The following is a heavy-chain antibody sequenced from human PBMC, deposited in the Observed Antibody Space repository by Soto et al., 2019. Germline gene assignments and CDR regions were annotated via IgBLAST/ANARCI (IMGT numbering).Heavy chain of an antibody. V-gene: IGHV1-18*01. CDR1: GYTFSRSG. CDR2: ISTYNGDT. Sequence: GASMEVSCKASGYTFSRSGISWVRQAPGQGLEWMGWISTYNGDTNYAQTFQGRVTMTTDTSTSTVHMEVRSLRSDDTAVYYCAREGVAPYYYYGMDVWGQGTPVTVSS. D-gene: IGHD5-12*01. CDR3: AREGVAPYYYYGMDV. J-gene: IGHJ6*02.